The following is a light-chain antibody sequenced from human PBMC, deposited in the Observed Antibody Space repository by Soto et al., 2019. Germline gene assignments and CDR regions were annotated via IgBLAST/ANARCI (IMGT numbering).Light chain of an antibody. CDR3: QQYYDWPIT. J-gene: IGKJ5*01. CDR2: AAS. V-gene: IGKV3-15*01. CDR1: LTISNT. Sequence: EIVMTQSPATLSVSPGERATLSCRASLTISNTFLAWYLHRPGQAPRLLIYAASTRAAGIPARFSGSGSGTDFTLTISSLQSEDFAIYYCQQYYDWPITFGQGTRLEI.